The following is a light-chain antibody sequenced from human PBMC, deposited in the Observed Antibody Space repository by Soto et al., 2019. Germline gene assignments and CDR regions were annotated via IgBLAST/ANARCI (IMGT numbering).Light chain of an antibody. CDR1: SXDVGAYNY. Sequence: QSVLTQPRSVSGSPGQSLTISCSGTSXDVGAYNYVSWYLQHPGKAPKFLIYDVTKRPSGVPDRFSGSKSGNTASLTISGLQADDEADYYCCSYAGSHNHVFGTGTKVTVL. J-gene: IGLJ1*01. CDR3: CSYAGSHNHV. CDR2: DVT. V-gene: IGLV2-11*01.